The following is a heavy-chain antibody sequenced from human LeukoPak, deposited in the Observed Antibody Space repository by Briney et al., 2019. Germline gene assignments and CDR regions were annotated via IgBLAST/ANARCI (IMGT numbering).Heavy chain of an antibody. CDR3: ARDRVAARRYGAFDI. CDR2: IIPILGIA. Sequence: SVKVSCKASGGTFSSYAISWVRQAPGQGLEWMGRIIPILGIANYAQKFQGRVTITEDKSTSTAYMELSSLRSEDTAVYYCARDRVAARRYGAFDIWGQGTMVTVSS. V-gene: IGHV1-69*04. J-gene: IGHJ3*02. D-gene: IGHD6-6*01. CDR1: GGTFSSYA.